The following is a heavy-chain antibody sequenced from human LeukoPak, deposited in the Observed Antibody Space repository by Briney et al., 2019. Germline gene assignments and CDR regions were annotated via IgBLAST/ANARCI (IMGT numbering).Heavy chain of an antibody. V-gene: IGHV1-18*01. CDR1: GYSFTSYG. CDR3: ARSSLAVAGSVFDY. D-gene: IGHD6-19*01. Sequence: VASAKVSCKASGYSFTSYGISWVRQAPGQGLEWMGWISTYNGNTHYAQKLQGRVTMTTDTSTSTAYMELRSLRSDGTAVYYCARSSLAVAGSVFDYWGQGTLVTVSS. J-gene: IGHJ4*02. CDR2: ISTYNGNT.